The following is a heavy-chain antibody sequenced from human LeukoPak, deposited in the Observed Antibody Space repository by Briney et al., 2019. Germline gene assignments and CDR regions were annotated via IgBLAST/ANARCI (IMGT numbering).Heavy chain of an antibody. CDR3: ARGGGSSWQPDY. V-gene: IGHV3-30-3*01. Sequence: GGSLRLSCAASGFTFSSYAMHWVRQAPGKGLEWVAVISYDGSNKYYADSVKGRFTISRDNSKNTLYLQMNSLRAEDTAVYYCARGGGSSWQPDYWGQGTLVTVSS. D-gene: IGHD6-13*01. J-gene: IGHJ4*02. CDR2: ISYDGSNK. CDR1: GFTFSSYA.